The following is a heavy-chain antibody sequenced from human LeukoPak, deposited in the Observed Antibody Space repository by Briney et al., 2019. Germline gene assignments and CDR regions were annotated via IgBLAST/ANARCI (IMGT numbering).Heavy chain of an antibody. V-gene: IGHV3-66*01. D-gene: IGHD3-3*01. CDR1: GFIVSRSY. Sequence: PGGSLRLSCAASGFIVSRSYMTWVRQAPGRGLEWVSVIYSSGSAFYADSVEDRFITSRDNSKNTLYLQMNRLRADDTAIYYCARDTHDDFWSGYSETWGQGTRVTVSS. CDR3: ARDTHDDFWSGYSET. J-gene: IGHJ5*02. CDR2: IYSSGSA.